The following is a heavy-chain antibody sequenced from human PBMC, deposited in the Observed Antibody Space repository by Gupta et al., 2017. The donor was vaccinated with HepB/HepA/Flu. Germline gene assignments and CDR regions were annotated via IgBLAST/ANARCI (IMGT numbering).Heavy chain of an antibody. CDR2: IIPIFGTA. J-gene: IGHJ5*02. CDR1: GGTFSSYA. D-gene: IGHD1-20*01. CDR3: ARLVTGIFAQGFDP. Sequence: QVQLVQSGAEVKKPGSSVKVSCKASGGTFSSYAISWVRQAPGQGLEWMGGIIPIFGTANYAQKFQGRVTITADESTSTAYMELSSLRSEDTAVYYCARLVTGIFAQGFDPWGQGTLVTVSS. V-gene: IGHV1-69*01.